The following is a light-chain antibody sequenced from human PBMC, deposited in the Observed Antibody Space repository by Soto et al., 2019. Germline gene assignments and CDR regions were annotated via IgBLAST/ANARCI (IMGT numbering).Light chain of an antibody. V-gene: IGKV3-20*01. CDR1: ESVYSNY. Sequence: EIVLTQSPGTLSFSPGDRATLSCRASESVYSNYLAWYQQKPGQAPRLLIYGASIRATGIPDRFSGSGSGTDFTLTISRLEPEDFAVYYCQQYNLSPATFGQGTRLEIK. J-gene: IGKJ2*01. CDR2: GAS. CDR3: QQYNLSPAT.